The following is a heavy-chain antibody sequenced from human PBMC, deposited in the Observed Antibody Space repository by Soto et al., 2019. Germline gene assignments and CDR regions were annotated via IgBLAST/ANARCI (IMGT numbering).Heavy chain of an antibody. CDR3: ETFVKYRSSWYDMGY. CDR1: GYTLTELS. V-gene: IGHV1-24*01. Sequence: ASVKVSCKVSGYTLTELSMHWVRQAPGKGLEWMGGFDPEDGETIYAQKFQGRVTMTEDTSTDTAYMELSSLRSEDTAVYYCETFVKYRSSWYDMGYWCQAILVSVS. D-gene: IGHD6-13*01. CDR2: FDPEDGET. J-gene: IGHJ4*02.